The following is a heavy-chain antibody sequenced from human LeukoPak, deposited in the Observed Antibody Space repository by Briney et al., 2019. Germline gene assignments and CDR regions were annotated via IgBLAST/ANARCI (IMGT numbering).Heavy chain of an antibody. Sequence: ASVKVSCKASGYTFTSYAMNWVRQAPGQGLEWMGWINPNSGGTNYAQKFQGWVTMTRDTSISTAYMELSRLRSDDTAVYYCGRGVVPAAIGRYYYYGMDVWGQGTTVTVSS. J-gene: IGHJ6*02. CDR3: GRGVVPAAIGRYYYYGMDV. CDR2: INPNSGGT. V-gene: IGHV1-2*04. D-gene: IGHD2-2*01. CDR1: GYTFTSYA.